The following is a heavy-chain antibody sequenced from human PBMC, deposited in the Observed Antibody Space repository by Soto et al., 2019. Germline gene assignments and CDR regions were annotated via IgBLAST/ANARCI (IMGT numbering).Heavy chain of an antibody. CDR1: GFSLSTSGVG. Sequence: SGPTLVNPTQTLTLTCTFSGFSLSTSGVGVGWIRQPPGKALEWLALIYWDDDKRYSPSLKSRLTITKDTSKHQVVLTMTNMDPVDTATYYCAHSYYDSSGYYYNWFDPWGQGTLVTVSS. V-gene: IGHV2-5*02. CDR2: IYWDDDK. J-gene: IGHJ5*02. D-gene: IGHD3-22*01. CDR3: AHSYYDSSGYYYNWFDP.